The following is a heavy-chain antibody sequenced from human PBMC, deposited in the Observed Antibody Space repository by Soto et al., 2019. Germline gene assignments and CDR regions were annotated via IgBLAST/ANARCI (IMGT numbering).Heavy chain of an antibody. CDR2: ISGSGGST. D-gene: IGHD6-6*01. CDR1: GFTFSSYA. Sequence: EVQLLESGGGLVQPGGSLRLSCAASGFTFSSYAMSWVSQAPGKGLEWVSAISGSGGSTYYADSVKGRFTISRDNSKNTLYLQMNSLRAEDTAVYYCAKTVLVLPEADYFDCWGQGTLVTVSS. CDR3: AKTVLVLPEADYFDC. J-gene: IGHJ4*02. V-gene: IGHV3-23*01.